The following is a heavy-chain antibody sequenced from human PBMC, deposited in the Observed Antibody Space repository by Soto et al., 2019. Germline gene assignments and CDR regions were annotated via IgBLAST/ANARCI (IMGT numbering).Heavy chain of an antibody. J-gene: IGHJ4*02. Sequence: GGSLRLSCTVSGVTFSSYGMYWVRQAPGKGLEWVAVIWYDGSNKYYADSVKGRFTISRDNSKNTLYLQMNSLRAEDTAVYYCLMGYFFDYWGQGTLVTVSS. CDR1: GVTFSSYG. CDR2: IWYDGSNK. V-gene: IGHV3-33*07. CDR3: LMGYFFDY. D-gene: IGHD3-16*01.